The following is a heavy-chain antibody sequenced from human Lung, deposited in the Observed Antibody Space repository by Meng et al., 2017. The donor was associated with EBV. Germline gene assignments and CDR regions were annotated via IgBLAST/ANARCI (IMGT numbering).Heavy chain of an antibody. CDR3: ARLTLTGTTGHQLDY. CDR1: GYAFNGYY. D-gene: IGHD1-7*01. J-gene: IGHJ4*02. Sequence: VQLLWSGAEVKNPGCPVKVSWKAVGYAFNGYYIHWVRQAPGQGLEWMGWINPNSGGTNCAQKFQGSVTMTTNTSISTAYMEPSRLRSDDTAVYDCARLTLTGTTGHQLDYWGQGTLVTVSS. CDR2: INPNSGGT. V-gene: IGHV1-2*02.